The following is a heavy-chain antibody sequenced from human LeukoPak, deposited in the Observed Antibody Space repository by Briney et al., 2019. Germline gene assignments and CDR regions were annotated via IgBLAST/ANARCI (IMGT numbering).Heavy chain of an antibody. V-gene: IGHV4-39*07. CDR2: IYYSGST. D-gene: IGHD6-6*01. CDR1: GGSISSSSYY. Sequence: PSETLSLTCTVSGGSISSSSYYWGWIRQPPGKGLEWIGSIYYSGSTYYNPSLKSRVTISVDTSKNQFSLKLSSVTAADTAVYYCARVARRGIAAPKWFDPWGQGTLVTVSS. J-gene: IGHJ5*02. CDR3: ARVARRGIAAPKWFDP.